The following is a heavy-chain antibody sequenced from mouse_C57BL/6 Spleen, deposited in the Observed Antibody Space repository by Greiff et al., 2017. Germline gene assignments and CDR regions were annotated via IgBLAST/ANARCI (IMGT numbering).Heavy chain of an antibody. Sequence: DVKLQESGPVLVKPGASVKMSCKASGYTFTDYYMNWVKQSHGKSLEWIGVINPYNGGTSYNQKFKGKATLTVDKSSSTAYMELNSLTSEDSAVYYCARWVYDYDRGYFDVWGTGTTVTVSS. J-gene: IGHJ1*03. D-gene: IGHD2-4*01. CDR3: ARWVYDYDRGYFDV. CDR1: GYTFTDYY. CDR2: INPYNGGT. V-gene: IGHV1-19*01.